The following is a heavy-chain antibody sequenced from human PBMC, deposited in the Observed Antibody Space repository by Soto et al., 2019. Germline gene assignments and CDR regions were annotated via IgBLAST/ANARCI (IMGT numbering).Heavy chain of an antibody. Sequence: QVQLVQSGAEVKKPGASVKVSCKASGYVFSSSFVHWVRQAPGQGLEWMAMINPTVGSTSYAHNFQGRIAVTRDTSTATVYLDLSSLRSADTAIYYCAREVNTVIMPVDTEDYSGLDVWGQGTTVIVSS. CDR1: GYVFSSSF. CDR3: AREVNTVIMPVDTEDYSGLDV. D-gene: IGHD2-2*01. V-gene: IGHV1-46*01. J-gene: IGHJ6*02. CDR2: INPTVGST.